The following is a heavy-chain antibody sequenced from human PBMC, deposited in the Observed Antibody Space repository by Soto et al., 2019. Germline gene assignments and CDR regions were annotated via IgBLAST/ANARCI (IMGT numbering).Heavy chain of an antibody. CDR1: GGTFSSYT. CDR2: IIPILGIA. Sequence: SVKVSCKASGGTFSSYTISWVRQAPGQGLEWMGRIIPILGIANYAQKFQGRVTITADKSTSTAYMELSSLRSEDTAVYYCARDGPYGAYAARWFDPWGQGTLVTVS. D-gene: IGHD4-17*01. CDR3: ARDGPYGAYAARWFDP. J-gene: IGHJ5*02. V-gene: IGHV1-69*04.